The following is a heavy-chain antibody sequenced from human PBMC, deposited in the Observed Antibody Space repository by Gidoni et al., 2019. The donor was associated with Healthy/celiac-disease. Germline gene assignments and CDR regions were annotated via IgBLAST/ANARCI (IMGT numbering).Heavy chain of an antibody. V-gene: IGHV3-21*01. CDR3: ARFLESLGRFDY. CDR2: ISSSSSYI. D-gene: IGHD3-3*01. CDR1: GFTFSSYS. J-gene: IGHJ4*02. Sequence: DVQLVESGGGLVKPGGALRLSRAASGFTFSSYSMNWVRQAPGEGLEWVLAISSSSSYINYADSVKGRFTISRDNAKNALYLQMNSLRAEDTAVYYCARFLESLGRFDYWGQGTLVTVSS.